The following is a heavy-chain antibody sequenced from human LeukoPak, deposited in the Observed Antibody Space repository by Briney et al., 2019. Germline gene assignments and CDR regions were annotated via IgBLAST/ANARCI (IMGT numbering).Heavy chain of an antibody. J-gene: IGHJ6*03. Sequence: SVKVSCKASGGTFSSYAISWVRQAPGQGLEWMGRIIPIFGTANYAQKFQGRVTITTDESTSTAYMELSSLRSEDTAVYYCARSPAGRYYYYMDVWGQGTTVTVSS. CDR1: GGTFSSYA. CDR3: ARSPAGRYYYYMDV. CDR2: IIPIFGTA. V-gene: IGHV1-69*05.